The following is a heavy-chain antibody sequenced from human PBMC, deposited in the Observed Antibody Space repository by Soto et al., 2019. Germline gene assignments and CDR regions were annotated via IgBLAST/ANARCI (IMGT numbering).Heavy chain of an antibody. D-gene: IGHD3-22*01. J-gene: IGHJ5*02. V-gene: IGHV1-46*01. CDR2: INPNGGRA. CDR1: GYTFTTYY. Sequence: ASVKVSCKASGYTFTTYYIHWVRQAPGQGLEGMGIINPNGGRADYAQKFQGRVTMTRDTSTSTVYMEMSTLRPEDTAVYYCASGNSSAQWDCASWGQGTLVTVSS. CDR3: ASGNSSAQWDCAS.